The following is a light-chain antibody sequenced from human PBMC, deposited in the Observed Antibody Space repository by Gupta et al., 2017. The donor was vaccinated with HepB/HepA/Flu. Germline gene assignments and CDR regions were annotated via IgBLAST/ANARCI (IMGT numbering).Light chain of an antibody. Sequence: DIMMTQSPLSLPVIPGESASISCRSSQSLLRNGNNFLDWYVQKPGQSPQLLIYLGSNRASGVPDRFSGSESGTDFTLNIHRVEAGDVGIYFCRQGLQSPRTFGQG. CDR1: QSLLRNGNNF. V-gene: IGKV2-28*01. CDR3: RQGLQSPRT. CDR2: LGS. J-gene: IGKJ5*01.